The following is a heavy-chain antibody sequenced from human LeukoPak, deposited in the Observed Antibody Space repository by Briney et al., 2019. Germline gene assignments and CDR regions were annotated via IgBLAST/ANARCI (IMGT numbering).Heavy chain of an antibody. D-gene: IGHD3-10*01. J-gene: IGHJ3*02. CDR3: ARVMRPSDYYGSGSYYDAFDI. Sequence: ASVKVSCKASGYTFTSYGISWVRQAPGQGLEWMGWISAYNGNTNYAQKLQGRVTMTTDTSTSTAYMELRSLRSDDTAVYYCARVMRPSDYYGSGSYYDAFDIWGQGTMVTVSS. CDR1: GYTFTSYG. V-gene: IGHV1-18*01. CDR2: ISAYNGNT.